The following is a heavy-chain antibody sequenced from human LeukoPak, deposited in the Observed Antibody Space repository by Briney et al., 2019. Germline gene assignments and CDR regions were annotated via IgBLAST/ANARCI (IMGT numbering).Heavy chain of an antibody. CDR1: GFTFSSYS. CDR3: ARYGISSVTTAPADAFDI. CDR2: ISSSSSTI. J-gene: IGHJ3*02. Sequence: PGGSLRLSCAASGFTFSSYSMNWVRQAPGKGLEWVSYISSSSSTIYYADSVKGRFTISRDNAKNSLYLQMNSLRAEDTAVYYCARYGISSVTTAPADAFDIWGQGTMVTVSS. D-gene: IGHD4-17*01. V-gene: IGHV3-48*01.